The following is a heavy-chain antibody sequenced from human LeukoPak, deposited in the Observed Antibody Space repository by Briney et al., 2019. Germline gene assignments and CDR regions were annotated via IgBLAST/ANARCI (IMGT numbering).Heavy chain of an antibody. CDR2: INPNSGGT. CDR1: GYTFTGYY. J-gene: IGHJ6*02. Sequence: ASVKVSCKASGYTFTGYYMHWVRQAPGQGLEWMGWINPNSGGTNYAQKFQGRVTMTRDTSISTAYMELSRLRSDDTAVYYCASQYYYGSGSYQDYYGMDVWGQGTTVTVSS. D-gene: IGHD3-10*01. V-gene: IGHV1-2*02. CDR3: ASQYYYGSGSYQDYYGMDV.